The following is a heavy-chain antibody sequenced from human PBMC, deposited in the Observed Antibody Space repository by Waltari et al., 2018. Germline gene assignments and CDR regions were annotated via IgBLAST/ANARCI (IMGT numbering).Heavy chain of an antibody. CDR3: AKAREESGSYAY. D-gene: IGHD1-26*01. Sequence: EVQLLESGGGLVQPGGSLRLSCAASGFTFSSYAMSWVRQAPGKGLEWVSAISGSGGSTYYADSGKCRFTISRDNSKNTLYLQMNSLRAEDTAVYYCAKAREESGSYAYWGQGTLVTVSS. CDR2: ISGSGGST. J-gene: IGHJ4*02. V-gene: IGHV3-23*01. CDR1: GFTFSSYA.